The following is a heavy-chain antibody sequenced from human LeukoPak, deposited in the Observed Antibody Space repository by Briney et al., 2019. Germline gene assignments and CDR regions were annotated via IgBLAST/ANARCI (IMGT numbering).Heavy chain of an antibody. V-gene: IGHV1-2*02. CDR2: INPNSGGT. Sequence: ASVKVSCKASGYTFTGYYMHWVRQAPGQGLEWMGWINPNSGGTNYAQKFQGRVTVTRDTSISTAYMELSRLRSDDTAVYYCARDLAEDYYGDYWFDPWGQGTLVTVSS. J-gene: IGHJ5*02. CDR3: ARDLAEDYYGDYWFDP. CDR1: GYTFTGYY. D-gene: IGHD3-10*01.